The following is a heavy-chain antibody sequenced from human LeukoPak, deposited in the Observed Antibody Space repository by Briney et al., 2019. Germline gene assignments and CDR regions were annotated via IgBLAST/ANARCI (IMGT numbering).Heavy chain of an antibody. CDR3: ARGLLSGYSSGWFQH. D-gene: IGHD6-19*01. J-gene: IGHJ1*01. CDR1: GGTFSGYA. V-gene: IGHV1-69*01. Sequence: GASVKVSCKASGGTFSGYAISWVRQAPGQGLEWMGGIIPIFGTANYAQKFQGRVTITADESTSTAYMELSSLRSEDTAVYYCARGLLSGYSSGWFQHWGQGTLVTVSS. CDR2: IIPIFGTA.